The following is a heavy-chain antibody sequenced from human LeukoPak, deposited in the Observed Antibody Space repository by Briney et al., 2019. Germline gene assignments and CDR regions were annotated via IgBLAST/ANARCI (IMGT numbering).Heavy chain of an antibody. V-gene: IGHV4-34*01. J-gene: IGHJ5*02. D-gene: IGHD6-6*01. CDR1: GASFSDSY. Sequence: SETLSLTRAVYGASFSDSYWSWIRQSPEKGLEWIGEINNSGSTSYNPSLNSRVIMSVDRSKNQFSLRLTSVTAADTAVYYCAREVSSIAARRWFDPWGQGTLVTVSS. CDR3: AREVSSIAARRWFDP. CDR2: INNSGST.